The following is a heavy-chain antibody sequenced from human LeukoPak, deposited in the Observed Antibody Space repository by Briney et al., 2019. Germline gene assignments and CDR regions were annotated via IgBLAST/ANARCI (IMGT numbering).Heavy chain of an antibody. Sequence: SETLYLTCTVSGGSISSYYWSWIRQPPGKGLEWIGYIYYSGSTNYNPSLKSRVTISVDTSKNQFSLKLSSVTAADTAVYYCARDFAPALGYDYVWGSYRQEGAFDIWGQGTMVTVSS. D-gene: IGHD3-16*02. CDR2: IYYSGST. V-gene: IGHV4-59*01. CDR3: ARDFAPALGYDYVWGSYRQEGAFDI. CDR1: GGSISSYY. J-gene: IGHJ3*02.